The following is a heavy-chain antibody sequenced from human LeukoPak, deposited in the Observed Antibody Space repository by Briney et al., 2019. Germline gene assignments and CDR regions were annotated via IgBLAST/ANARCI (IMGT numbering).Heavy chain of an antibody. CDR1: GLSIGDNS. V-gene: IGHV3-43*01. CDR2: ISWDESTT. CDR3: TRDTGYSYNYDY. J-gene: IGHJ4*02. Sequence: GGSLRLSCAASGLSIGDNSMHWVRQAPGKGLEWVSLISWDESTTYYSDSVKGRFTVSRDSSKNSLYLQMNSLRTEDTAFYYCTRDTGYSYNYDYWGQGTLVTVSS. D-gene: IGHD5-18*01.